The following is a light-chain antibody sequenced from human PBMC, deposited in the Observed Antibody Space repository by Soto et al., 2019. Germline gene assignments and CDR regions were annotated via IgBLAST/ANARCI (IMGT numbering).Light chain of an antibody. V-gene: IGKV1-39*01. CDR3: LQDYNYPFT. Sequence: DIQMTQSPSSLSASVGDRLTISCRASQRIGTSLNWFQQKPGEAPKFLIYGASSLQSGVPSRFSGSGSGTDFTLTISSLQPEDFATYYCLQDYNYPFTFGGGTKVDIK. J-gene: IGKJ4*01. CDR1: QRIGTS. CDR2: GAS.